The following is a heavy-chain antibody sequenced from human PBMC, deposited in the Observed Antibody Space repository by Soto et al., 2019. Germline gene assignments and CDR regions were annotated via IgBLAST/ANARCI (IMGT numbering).Heavy chain of an antibody. J-gene: IGHJ4*02. D-gene: IGHD3-10*01. CDR3: AKDIDGSGSHPDY. CDR2: ISWNSGSI. CDR1: GFTFDDYA. Sequence: PGGSLRLSCAASGFTFDDYAMHWVRQAPGKGLEWVSGISWNSGSIGYADSVKGRFTISRDNAKNSLYLQMNSLRAEDTALYYCAKDIDGSGSHPDYWGQGTLVTVSS. V-gene: IGHV3-9*01.